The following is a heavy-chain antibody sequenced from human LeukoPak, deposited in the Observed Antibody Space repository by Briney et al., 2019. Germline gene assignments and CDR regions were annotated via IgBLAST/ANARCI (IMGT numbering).Heavy chain of an antibody. D-gene: IGHD1-26*01. J-gene: IGHJ5*02. V-gene: IGHV3-23*01. Sequence: PGGSLRLSCAASGFTFRSYAMSWVRQAPGKGLEWVSGISGGGGSTFYAGSVKGRFTISRDNSKNTLYLQMNSLRAEDTAVYYCARGSADSGSYSFRWFDPWGQGTLVTVSS. CDR2: ISGGGGST. CDR3: ARGSADSGSYSFRWFDP. CDR1: GFTFRSYA.